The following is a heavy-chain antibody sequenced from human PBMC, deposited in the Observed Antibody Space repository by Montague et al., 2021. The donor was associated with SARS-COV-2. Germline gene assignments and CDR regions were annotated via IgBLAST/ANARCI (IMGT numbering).Heavy chain of an antibody. CDR1: GDRVSINDLA. J-gene: IGHJ6*02. D-gene: IGHD7-27*01. CDR3: ARVRHLGRGMDV. CDR2: TFYSSERIY. V-gene: IGHV6-1*01. Sequence: CAISGDRVSINDLAWNWFRLSPSRGLEWLGRTFYSSERIYHYADXLKSRITIDPDTSKNQVSLQLRSVTPEDTAVYFCARVRHLGRGMDVWGQGTTVTVSS.